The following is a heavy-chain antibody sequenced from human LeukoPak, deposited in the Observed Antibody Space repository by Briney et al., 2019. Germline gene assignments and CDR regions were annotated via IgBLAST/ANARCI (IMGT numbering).Heavy chain of an antibody. CDR3: ASDYGDIDYYYYGMDV. Sequence: GGSLRLSCAASGFTFSSYGMHWVRQAPGKGLEWVAVISYDGSNKYYADSVKGRFTISRDNSKNTLYLQMNSLRAEDTAVYYCASDYGDIDYYYYGMDVWGKGTTVTVSS. V-gene: IGHV3-30*03. J-gene: IGHJ6*04. CDR1: GFTFSSYG. D-gene: IGHD4-17*01. CDR2: ISYDGSNK.